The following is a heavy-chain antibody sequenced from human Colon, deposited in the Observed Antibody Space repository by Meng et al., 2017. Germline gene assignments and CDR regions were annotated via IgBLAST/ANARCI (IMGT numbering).Heavy chain of an antibody. D-gene: IGHD2-2*02. J-gene: IGHJ1*01. CDR1: GFTFSSYA. V-gene: IGHV3-30*04. Sequence: GESLKISCAASGFTFSSYAMHWVRQAPGKGLEWVAVISYDGSNKYYADSVKGRFTISRDNSKNTLYLQRNSMRAEDTAVYYCARESGGGKYCSSTSCYSAEYFQHWGQGTLVTVSS. CDR3: ARESGGGKYCSSTSCYSAEYFQH. CDR2: ISYDGSNK.